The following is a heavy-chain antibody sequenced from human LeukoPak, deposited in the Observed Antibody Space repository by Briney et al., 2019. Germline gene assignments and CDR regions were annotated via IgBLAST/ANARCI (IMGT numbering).Heavy chain of an antibody. CDR1: GYTFTGYY. CDR2: ISAYNGST. D-gene: IGHD2-2*02. J-gene: IGHJ6*03. Sequence: ASVKVSCKASGYTFTGYYMHWVRQAPGQGLGWMGWISAYNGSTNYAQKLQGRVTMTTDTSTSTAYMELRSLRSDDTAVYYCARSGYCSSTSCYRNYYYYYMDVWGKGTTVTISS. CDR3: ARSGYCSSTSCYRNYYYYYMDV. V-gene: IGHV1-18*04.